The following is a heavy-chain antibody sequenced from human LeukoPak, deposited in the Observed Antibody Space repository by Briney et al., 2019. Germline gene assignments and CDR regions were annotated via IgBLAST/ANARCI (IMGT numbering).Heavy chain of an antibody. Sequence: ASVKVSCKASGYTFTGYYMHWVGQAPGQGLEWMGWINPNSGGTNYAQKSQGRVTMNRDTCISTAYLELSRLRSDDTAVYYCARAASGYYDYWGQGTLVTVSS. V-gene: IGHV1-2*02. D-gene: IGHD3-22*01. CDR1: GYTFTGYY. J-gene: IGHJ4*02. CDR3: ARAASGYYDY. CDR2: INPNSGGT.